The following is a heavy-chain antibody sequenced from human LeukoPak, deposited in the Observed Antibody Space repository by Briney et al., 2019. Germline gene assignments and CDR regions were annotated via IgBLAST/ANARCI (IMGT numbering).Heavy chain of an antibody. D-gene: IGHD6-13*01. CDR2: ISWNSGTI. V-gene: IGHV3-9*01. J-gene: IGHJ4*02. CDR1: GFSFDDYA. CDR3: AKDITDYNSWYDY. Sequence: GGSLRLPCAASGFSFDDYAMHWVRQAPGKGLEWVSGISWNSGTIGYADSVKGRFTISRDNAKNSLYLQMNSLRLEDTALYYCAKDITDYNSWYDYWGQGTLVTVSS.